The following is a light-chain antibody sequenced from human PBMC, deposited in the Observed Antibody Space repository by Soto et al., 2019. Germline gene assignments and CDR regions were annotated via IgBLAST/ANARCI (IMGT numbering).Light chain of an antibody. CDR3: LQHNSYPWT. CDR1: QDISHY. J-gene: IGKJ1*01. CDR2: AVS. Sequence: DIQVTQSPSAMSASVGARVTITCRASQDISHYLAWFQQKPGKVPKRLIFAVSNLESGVPSRFRGSGSGTEFTLTITSLQPEDFATYYCLQHNSYPWTFGQGTKVDIK. V-gene: IGKV1-17*03.